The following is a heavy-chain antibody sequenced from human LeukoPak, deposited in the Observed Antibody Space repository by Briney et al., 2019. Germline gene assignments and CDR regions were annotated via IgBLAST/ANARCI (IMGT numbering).Heavy chain of an antibody. V-gene: IGHV3-48*01. Sequence: GGALRLSCAAPGFTFSSFSMNWVRQAPGKGLEWVSYIRTSGTNTDYTDSVKGRFTISRDNSESTLFLQMNSLTTDDTSVYFCAKYAYNWNAPDGFDMWGQGTMVIVSS. CDR3: AKYAYNWNAPDGFDM. CDR1: GFTFSSFS. D-gene: IGHD1-1*01. CDR2: IRTSGTNT. J-gene: IGHJ3*02.